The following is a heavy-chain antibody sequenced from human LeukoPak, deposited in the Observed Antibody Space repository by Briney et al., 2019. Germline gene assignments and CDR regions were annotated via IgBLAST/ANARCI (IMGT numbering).Heavy chain of an antibody. J-gene: IGHJ4*02. CDR1: GFTFSSYG. V-gene: IGHV3-33*01. Sequence: GGSLRLSCAASGFTFSSYGMHWVRQAPGKGLEWVAIIWSDGSNKYYADSVKGRFTISRDDPKNTVYLQMNSLRADDTAVYYCARVRGRCSGDSCYSDYWGQGTLVTVSS. CDR3: ARVRGRCSGDSCYSDY. CDR2: IWSDGSNK. D-gene: IGHD2-15*01.